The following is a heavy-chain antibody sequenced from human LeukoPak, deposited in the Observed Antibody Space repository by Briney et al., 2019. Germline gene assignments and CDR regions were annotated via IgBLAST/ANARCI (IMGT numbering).Heavy chain of an antibody. D-gene: IGHD3-22*01. V-gene: IGHV3-74*01. CDR2: INTDGNTR. Sequence: PGGSLRLSCATSGFTFSTSWMHWVRQAPGKGLVWVSRINTDGNTRNYADSVKGRFPISRDNAKNTLYLQMNSLRAEDTAVYYCARDMGYYDKVWGQGTLVTVSS. J-gene: IGHJ4*02. CDR3: ARDMGYYDKV. CDR1: GFTFSTSW.